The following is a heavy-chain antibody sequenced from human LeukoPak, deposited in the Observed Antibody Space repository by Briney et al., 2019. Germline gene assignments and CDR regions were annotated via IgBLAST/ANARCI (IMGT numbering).Heavy chain of an antibody. CDR3: ATADYSGSYYPLPRYYGMDV. Sequence: GASVTVSCKVSGYTLTELSMHWVRQAPGKGLEWMGGFDPEDGETIYAQKFQGRVTMTEDTSTDTAYMELSSLRSEDTAVYYCATADYSGSYYPLPRYYGMDVWGQGTTVTVSS. D-gene: IGHD1-26*01. J-gene: IGHJ6*02. CDR2: FDPEDGET. V-gene: IGHV1-24*01. CDR1: GYTLTELS.